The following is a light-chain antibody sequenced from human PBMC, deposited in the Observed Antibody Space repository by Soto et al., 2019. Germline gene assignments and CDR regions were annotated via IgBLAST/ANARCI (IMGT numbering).Light chain of an antibody. CDR1: QSVSSTY. V-gene: IGKV3-20*01. CDR3: QQYGSSRLFT. Sequence: EIVLTQSPGTLSLSPGERATLSCRASQSVSSTYLAWYQQKPAQAPRLLIFGASSRATGIPDRFSGSGSGTDFTLTISRLEPEDFAVYDCQQYGSSRLFTFGPGTKVHIK. CDR2: GAS. J-gene: IGKJ3*01.